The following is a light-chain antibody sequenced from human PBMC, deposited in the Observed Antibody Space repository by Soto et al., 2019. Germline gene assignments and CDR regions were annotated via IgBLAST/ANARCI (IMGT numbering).Light chain of an antibody. CDR2: EVS. CDR3: SSYTSSSTHWV. J-gene: IGLJ3*02. V-gene: IGLV2-14*01. CDR1: SSDVGGYNY. Sequence: QSVLTQPASVSGSPGQSITISCTGTSSDVGGYNYVSWYQQHPGKAPKLMIYEVSNRPSGVSNRFSGSNSGNTASLTISGLQAEDEADYYCSSYTSSSTHWVFGGGTQLTV.